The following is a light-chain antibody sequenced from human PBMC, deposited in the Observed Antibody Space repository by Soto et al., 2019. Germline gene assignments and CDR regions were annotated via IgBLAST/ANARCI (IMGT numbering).Light chain of an antibody. CDR1: QSISGW. Sequence: DIQMAQSPPTLSASVGDRVTITCRASQSISGWLAWYQQKPGKAPNLLIYQASTLESGVPSRFSGSGSGTEFTLTISSLQPDDFATYHCQQHNTYSRTFGQGTKV. V-gene: IGKV1-5*03. J-gene: IGKJ1*01. CDR2: QAS. CDR3: QQHNTYSRT.